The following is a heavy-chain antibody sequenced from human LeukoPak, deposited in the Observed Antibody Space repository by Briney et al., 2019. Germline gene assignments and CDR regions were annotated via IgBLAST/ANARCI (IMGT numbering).Heavy chain of an antibody. CDR2: VFYTGNT. CDR1: GGSISTSDYW. Sequence: SETLSLTCSVSGGSISTSDYWWGWLRQPPGGGLDWIGSVFYTGNTHYKPSPQSRVTISVDTSKNQFSLKLSSVTAADTAVFYCARQRGIGSWSFDYWGLGTLVSVSS. J-gene: IGHJ4*02. CDR3: ARQRGIGSWSFDY. V-gene: IGHV4-39*01. D-gene: IGHD2-15*01.